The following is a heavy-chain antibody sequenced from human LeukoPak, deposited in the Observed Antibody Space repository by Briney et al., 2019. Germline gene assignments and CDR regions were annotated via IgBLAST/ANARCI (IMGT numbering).Heavy chain of an antibody. J-gene: IGHJ6*03. Sequence: ASVKVSCKASGGTFSSYAISWVRQAPGQGLEWMGGIIPIFGTANYAQKFQGRVTITTDESTSTAYMELSSLRSEDTAVYYCAKEGYLSGGPPPNYYYYMDVWGKGTTVTVSS. CDR1: GGTFSSYA. CDR2: IIPIFGTA. D-gene: IGHD7-27*01. CDR3: AKEGYLSGGPPPNYYYYMDV. V-gene: IGHV1-69*05.